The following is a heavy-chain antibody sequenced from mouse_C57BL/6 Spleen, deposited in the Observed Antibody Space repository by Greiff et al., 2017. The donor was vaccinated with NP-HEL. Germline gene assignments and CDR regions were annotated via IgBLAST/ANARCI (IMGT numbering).Heavy chain of an antibody. J-gene: IGHJ4*01. CDR1: GYAFTNYL. CDR2: INPGSGGT. V-gene: IGHV1-54*01. Sequence: VQRVESGAELVRPGTSVKVSCKASGYAFTNYLIEWVKQRPGQGLEWIGVINPGSGGTNYNEKFKGKATLTADKSSSTAYMQLSSLTSEDSAVYFCARGDDGYYLYAMDYWGQGTSVTVSS. CDR3: ARGDDGYYLYAMDY. D-gene: IGHD2-3*01.